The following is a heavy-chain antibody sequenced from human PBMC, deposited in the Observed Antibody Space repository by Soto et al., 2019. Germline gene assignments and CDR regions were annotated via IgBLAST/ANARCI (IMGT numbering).Heavy chain of an antibody. CDR3: ARDLRVVVAPLRGVPGFDP. CDR1: GFTFSSYS. J-gene: IGHJ5*02. CDR2: ISSSSSYI. Sequence: GGSLRLSCAASGFTFSSYSMNWVRQAPGKGLEWVSSISSSSSYIYYADSVKGRFTISRDNAKNSLYLQMNSLRAEDTAVYYCARDLRVVVAPLRGVPGFDPWGQGTLVTVSS. D-gene: IGHD2-15*01. V-gene: IGHV3-21*01.